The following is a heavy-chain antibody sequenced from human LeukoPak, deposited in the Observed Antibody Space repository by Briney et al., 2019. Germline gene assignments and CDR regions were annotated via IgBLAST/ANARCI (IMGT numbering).Heavy chain of an antibody. Sequence: SETLSLTCTVSGGSISSYYWSWIRQPAGKGLEWIGRIYTSGSTNYNPSLKSRVTISIDTSKNQFSLKLSSVTAADTAVYYCARASEEYCSSTSCHVDYWGQGTLVTVSS. V-gene: IGHV4-4*07. CDR3: ARASEEYCSSTSCHVDY. CDR1: GGSISSYY. CDR2: IYTSGST. D-gene: IGHD2-2*01. J-gene: IGHJ4*02.